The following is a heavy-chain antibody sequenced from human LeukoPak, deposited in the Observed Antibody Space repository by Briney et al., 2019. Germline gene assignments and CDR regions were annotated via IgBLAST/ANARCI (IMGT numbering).Heavy chain of an antibody. D-gene: IGHD2-2*01. J-gene: IGHJ4*02. CDR1: GGSISSYY. Sequence: SETLSLTCTVSGGSISSYYWSWIRQPAGKGLEWIGRIYTSGSTNYNPSLKSRVTISVDTSKNQFSLKLSSVTAADTAVYYCARGFYCSSTSCPFDYWGQGTLVTVSS. CDR3: ARGFYCSSTSCPFDY. V-gene: IGHV4-4*07. CDR2: IYTSGST.